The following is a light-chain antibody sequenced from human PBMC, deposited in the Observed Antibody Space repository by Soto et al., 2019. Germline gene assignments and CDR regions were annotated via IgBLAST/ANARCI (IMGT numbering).Light chain of an antibody. CDR2: AAS. J-gene: IGKJ4*01. V-gene: IGKV1-39*01. CDR3: QQSYSTPLT. CDR1: QSISSY. Sequence: DIQMTQSPSSLSASVGDRVTITCRASQSISSYLNWYQQKPGKAPKLLIYAASSLQIGVPSRFSGSGSGTDFTLTISSLQPEDFATYYCQQSYSTPLTVGGGTKVDIK.